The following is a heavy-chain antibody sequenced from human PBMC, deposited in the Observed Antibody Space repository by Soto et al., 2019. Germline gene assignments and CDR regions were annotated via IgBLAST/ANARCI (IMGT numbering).Heavy chain of an antibody. CDR3: AGTPTECGGDCSQYAY. CDR2: INAGNGNT. D-gene: IGHD2-21*02. CDR1: GYTFTSYA. V-gene: IGHV1-3*01. J-gene: IGHJ4*02. Sequence: ASVKVSCKASGYTFTSYAMHWVRQAPGQRLEWMGWINAGNGNTKYSQKFQGRVTITRDTSASTAYMELSSLRSEDTAVYYCAGTPTECGGDCSQYAYWGQGTLVPVSS.